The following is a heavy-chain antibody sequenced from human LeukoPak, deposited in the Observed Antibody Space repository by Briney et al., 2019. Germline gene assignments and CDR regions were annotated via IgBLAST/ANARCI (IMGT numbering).Heavy chain of an antibody. V-gene: IGHV4-59*08. CDR2: IYYSGST. CDR1: GGSFSSYY. Sequence: SETLSLTCTVSGGSFSSYYWSWIRQPPGKGLEWIGYIYYSGSTNYNSSLKSRVTISVDTSKNQFSLKLYSVTAADTAVYYCARHYYPAAAGDYWGQGTLVTVSS. D-gene: IGHD6-25*01. J-gene: IGHJ4*02. CDR3: ARHYYPAAAGDY.